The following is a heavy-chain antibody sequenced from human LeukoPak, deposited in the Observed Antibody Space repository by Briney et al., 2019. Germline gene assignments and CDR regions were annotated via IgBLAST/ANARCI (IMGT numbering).Heavy chain of an antibody. CDR3: ARLSYYYGSGSYALGY. J-gene: IGHJ4*02. V-gene: IGHV5-10-1*01. Sequence: GESLKISCKGSGYSFTSYWISWVRQMPGKGLEWMGRIDPSDSYTNYSPFFQGHVTISADKSISTAYLQWSSLKASDTAMYYCARLSYYYGSGSYALGYWGQGTLVTVSS. D-gene: IGHD3-10*01. CDR2: IDPSDSYT. CDR1: GYSFTSYW.